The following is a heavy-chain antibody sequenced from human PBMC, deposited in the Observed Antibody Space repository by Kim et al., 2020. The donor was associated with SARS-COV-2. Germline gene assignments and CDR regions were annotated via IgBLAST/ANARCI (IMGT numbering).Heavy chain of an antibody. CDR3: ARPLPGGPTRAHSSSWYDAFDI. CDR2: INHSGST. Sequence: SETLSLTCAVYGGSFSGYYWSWIRQPPGKGLEWIGEINHSGSTNYNPSLKSRVTISVDTSKNQFSLKLSSVTAADTAVYYCARPLPGGPTRAHSSSWYDAFDIWGQGTMVTVSS. V-gene: IGHV4-34*01. CDR1: GGSFSGYY. J-gene: IGHJ3*02. D-gene: IGHD6-13*01.